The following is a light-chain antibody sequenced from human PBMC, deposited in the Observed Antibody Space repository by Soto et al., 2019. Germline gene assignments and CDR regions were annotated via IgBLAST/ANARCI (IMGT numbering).Light chain of an antibody. CDR2: EAS. J-gene: IGLJ3*02. V-gene: IGLV2-23*01. CDR3: FSYAGSYMWV. Sequence: QSALTQPASVSGSPGQSITISCTGTSSDIGSYSLVSWYQHHPDKAPKLIIYEASKRPSGVSTRFFGSKYGNTASLTISGLQAEDEADYYCFSYAGSYMWVFGGGTKLTVL. CDR1: SSDIGSYSL.